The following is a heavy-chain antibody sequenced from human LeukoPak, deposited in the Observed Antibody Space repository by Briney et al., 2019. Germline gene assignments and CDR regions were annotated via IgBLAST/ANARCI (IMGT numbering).Heavy chain of an antibody. D-gene: IGHD2-15*01. CDR3: ARVPPIVVAPPGWFDP. Sequence: SETLSLTCTVSGGSISSSSYYWGWIRQPPGKGLEWIGSIYYSGSTYYNPSLKSRVTISVDTSKNQFSLKLSSVTAADTAVYYCARVPPIVVAPPGWFDPWGQGTLVTVSS. CDR1: GGSISSSSYY. J-gene: IGHJ5*02. CDR2: IYYSGST. V-gene: IGHV4-39*07.